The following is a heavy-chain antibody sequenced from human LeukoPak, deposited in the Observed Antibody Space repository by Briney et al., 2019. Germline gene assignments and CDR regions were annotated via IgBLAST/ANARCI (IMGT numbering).Heavy chain of an antibody. CDR3: ARGFPSSSRWFDP. CDR1: AGSFSGYH. Sequence: SETLSLTCGVYAGSFSGYHWTWIRLRPGKGLEWIGDINHSGSAHYNPSLKGRVTISVDTSNNQFSLNLHSVTAADTAVYYCARGFPSSSRWFDPWGQGTLVTVSS. D-gene: IGHD6-6*01. CDR2: INHSGSA. V-gene: IGHV4-34*01. J-gene: IGHJ5*02.